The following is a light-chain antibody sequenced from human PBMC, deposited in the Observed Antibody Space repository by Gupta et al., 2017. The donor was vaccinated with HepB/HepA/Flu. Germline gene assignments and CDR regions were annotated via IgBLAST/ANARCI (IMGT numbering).Light chain of an antibody. CDR3: QHYYSSPRT. V-gene: IGKV4-1*01. J-gene: IGKJ2*02. CDR2: WAS. CDR1: QSVLYSSNNKNY. Sequence: DIVMTQSPDSLAVSLGGRATINCKTSQSVLYSSNNKNYLAWYQQKPGQPPKLLIYWASTREPGVPDRFSGSGSGTDFTLTISALQAEDVAVYYCQHYYSSPRTFGQGTKLEIK.